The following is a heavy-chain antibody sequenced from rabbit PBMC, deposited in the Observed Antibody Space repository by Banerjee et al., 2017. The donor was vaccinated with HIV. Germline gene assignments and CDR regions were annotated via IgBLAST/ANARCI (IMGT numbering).Heavy chain of an antibody. CDR2: INTGSGGSA. J-gene: IGHJ6*01. CDR3: ARGAVYGSLDL. V-gene: IGHV1S45*01. CDR1: GFSFSSGQY. D-gene: IGHD5-1*01. Sequence: QEQLVESGGGLVQPEGSLTLTCTASGFSFSSGQYMCWVRQAPGKGLEWIGYINTGSGGSAYYASWAKGRFTISKTSSTTVTLQMTSLTAADTATYFCARGAVYGSLDLWGPGTLVTVS.